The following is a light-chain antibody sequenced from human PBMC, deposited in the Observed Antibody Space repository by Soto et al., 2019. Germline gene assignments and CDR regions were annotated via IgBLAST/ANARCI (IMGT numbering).Light chain of an antibody. J-gene: IGKJ3*01. CDR3: QQRFTWPS. CDR2: DAS. Sequence: ETVLTQSPATLSLSPGERATLSCRASQSINTYLAWYQQKPGQAPRLLIYDASNRSTGIPARFSGSGSGPDFTINISSLEPEDFAVYYCQQRFTWPSFGPGTKVDIK. V-gene: IGKV3-11*01. CDR1: QSINTY.